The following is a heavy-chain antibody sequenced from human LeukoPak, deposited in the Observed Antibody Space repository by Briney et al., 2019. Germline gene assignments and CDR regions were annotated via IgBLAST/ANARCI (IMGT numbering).Heavy chain of an antibody. CDR1: GFIFSDHY. CDR3: AVSLGVEFRNFDY. Sequence: GGSLRLSCAASGFIFSDHYMAWVRQAPGKGLEWVARIRNKAQSYSTEYAASVKGKFTISRDFSKNSLYLQMSSLTTEDTAMYYCAVSLGVEFRNFDYWGQGILVTVSS. V-gene: IGHV3-72*01. CDR2: IRNKAQSYST. J-gene: IGHJ4*02. D-gene: IGHD2-2*01.